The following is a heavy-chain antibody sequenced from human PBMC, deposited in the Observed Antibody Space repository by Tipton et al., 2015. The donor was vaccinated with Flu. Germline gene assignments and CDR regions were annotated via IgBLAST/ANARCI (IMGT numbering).Heavy chain of an antibody. Sequence: SLRLSCAASGFTVSSNYMSWVRQAPGKGLEWVSVIYSGGSTYYADSVKGRFTISSDNSKNTLYLQMNSLRAEDTAGYYCARDSSGYFYYFDYWGQGTLVTVSS. J-gene: IGHJ4*02. CDR2: IYSGGST. V-gene: IGHV3-53*01. CDR1: GFTVSSNY. CDR3: ARDSSGYFYYFDY. D-gene: IGHD3-22*01.